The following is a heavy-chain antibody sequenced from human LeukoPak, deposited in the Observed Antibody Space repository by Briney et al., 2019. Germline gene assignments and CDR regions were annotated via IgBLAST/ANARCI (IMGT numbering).Heavy chain of an antibody. J-gene: IGHJ6*03. D-gene: IGHD2-15*01. Sequence: PGGSLRLSCAASGFTISGDYMNWVRQAPGKGLEWVSVIYSGGDTYYADSVKGRFTISRDNTKNTLYSQMNSLRAEDTAVYHWAREVVAASNYYHYYYMDIWGKGTTVTVSS. CDR3: AREVVAASNYYHYYYMDI. CDR1: GFTISGDY. CDR2: IYSGGDT. V-gene: IGHV3-53*01.